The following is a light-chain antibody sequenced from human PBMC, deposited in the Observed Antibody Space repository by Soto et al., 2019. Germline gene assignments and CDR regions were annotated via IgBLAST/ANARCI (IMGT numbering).Light chain of an antibody. V-gene: IGLV4-69*01. CDR3: QTWGTGIPWV. Sequence: QSVLTQSPSASASLGASVKLTCTLSSGHSSYAIAWHQQQPEKGPRYLMKLNSDGSHSKGDGIPDRFSGSSSGAERYLTISSLQSEDEADYYCQTWGTGIPWVFGGGTKLTFL. CDR2: LNSDGSH. J-gene: IGLJ3*02. CDR1: SGHSSYA.